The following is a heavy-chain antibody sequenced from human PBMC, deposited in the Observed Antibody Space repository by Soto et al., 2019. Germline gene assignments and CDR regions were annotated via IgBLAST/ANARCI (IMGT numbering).Heavy chain of an antibody. CDR3: ARQVPAAIRLGWFDP. V-gene: IGHV4-39*01. CDR1: GGSISRSTYY. CDR2: IYYSGST. J-gene: IGHJ5*02. D-gene: IGHD2-2*02. Sequence: SETLSLTCTVSGGSISRSTYYWGWIRQPPGKGLEWIGSIYYSGSTYYRPSLKSRVTISVDTSKNQFSMKLSSVTAADTAVYYCARQVPAAIRLGWFDPWGQGTLVTVSS.